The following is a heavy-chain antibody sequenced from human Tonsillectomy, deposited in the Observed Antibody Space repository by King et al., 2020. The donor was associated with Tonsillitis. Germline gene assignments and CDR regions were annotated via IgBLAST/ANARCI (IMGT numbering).Heavy chain of an antibody. CDR3: ARIRATVVTHVDY. Sequence: VQLVESGGGLVQPGGPLRLSCAASGFTFSSYSMNWVRQAPGKGLEWVSYISSSSRTIHYADSVKGRFTISRDNAKNSLYLQMNSLRDEDTAVYFCARIRATVVTHVDYWGQGTQVTVSS. CDR1: GFTFSSYS. J-gene: IGHJ4*02. V-gene: IGHV3-48*02. D-gene: IGHD4-23*01. CDR2: ISSSSRTI.